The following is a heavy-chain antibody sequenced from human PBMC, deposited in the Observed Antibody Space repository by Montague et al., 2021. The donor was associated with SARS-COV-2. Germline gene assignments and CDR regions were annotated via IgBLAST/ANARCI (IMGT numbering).Heavy chain of an antibody. D-gene: IGHD3-10*01. CDR3: AKDRGYYGSRSYFEY. CDR2: ISWNSGSI. CDR1: GFTFHDYA. J-gene: IGHJ4*02. Sequence: SLRLSCAASGFTFHDYALHWVRQVPGKGLEWVSGISWNSGSIGYGDSVKGRFTISRDNAKNSLYLQMNSLRAEDTALYYCAKDRGYYGSRSYFEYWGQGTLVTVSS. V-gene: IGHV3-9*01.